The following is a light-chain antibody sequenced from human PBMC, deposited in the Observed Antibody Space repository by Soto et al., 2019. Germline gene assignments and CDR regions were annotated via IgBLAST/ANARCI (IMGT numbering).Light chain of an antibody. CDR2: DAS. CDR3: HKCKSYRLT. V-gene: IGKV1-13*02. J-gene: IGKJ4*01. Sequence: AIQLTQSPSSLSASVGDRVTITCRASQGISSALAWYQQKPGKAPKLLVYDASSLESGVPSRFSGSGSGTDFNLTISSLQPYGFETDYCHKCKSYRLTFGG. CDR1: QGISSA.